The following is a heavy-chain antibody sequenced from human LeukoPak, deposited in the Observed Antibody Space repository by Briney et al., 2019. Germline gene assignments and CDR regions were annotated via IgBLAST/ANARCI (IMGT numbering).Heavy chain of an antibody. Sequence: SETLSLTCTVSGGSISSYYWSWIRLPPGKGLEWIGYIYYTGATYYNPSLKSRVTISLNTSKNQFSLRLISVTAADTAVYYWARGEHSVDSWGQGMLVTVSS. D-gene: IGHD1-26*01. V-gene: IGHV4-59*12. CDR1: GGSISSYY. CDR2: IYYTGAT. CDR3: ARGEHSVDS. J-gene: IGHJ4*02.